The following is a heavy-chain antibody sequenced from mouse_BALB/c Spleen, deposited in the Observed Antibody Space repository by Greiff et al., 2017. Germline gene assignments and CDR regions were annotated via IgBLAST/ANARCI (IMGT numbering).Heavy chain of an antibody. J-gene: IGHJ4*01. CDR3: ARGDGYYGAMDY. CDR2: ISSGGST. Sequence: VKLQESGGGLVKPGGSLKLSCAASGFTFSSYAMSWVRQTPEKRLEWVASISSGGSTYYPDSVKGRFTISRDNARNILYLQMSSLRSEDTAMYYCARGDGYYGAMDYWGQGTSVTVSS. CDR1: GFTFSSYA. D-gene: IGHD2-3*01. V-gene: IGHV5-6-5*01.